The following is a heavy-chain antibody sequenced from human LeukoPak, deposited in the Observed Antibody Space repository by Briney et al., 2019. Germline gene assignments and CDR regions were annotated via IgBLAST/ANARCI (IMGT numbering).Heavy chain of an antibody. V-gene: IGHV1-69*05. CDR2: IIPIFGTA. D-gene: IGHD3-22*01. CDR3: ARSSYYYDSSGYPEYFQH. Sequence: SVKVSCKASGGTFSSYSISWVRQAPGQGLEWMGGIIPIFGTANYAQKFQGRVTITTDESTSTAYMELSSLRSEDTAAYYCARSSYYYDSSGYPEYFQHWGQGTLVTVSS. CDR1: GGTFSSYS. J-gene: IGHJ1*01.